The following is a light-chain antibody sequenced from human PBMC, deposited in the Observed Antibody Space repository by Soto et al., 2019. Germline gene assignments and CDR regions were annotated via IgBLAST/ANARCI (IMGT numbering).Light chain of an antibody. J-gene: IGLJ2*01. Sequence: QSVLTQPASVSGSPGQSITISCTGTSSDVGSYNLVSWYQQHPGKAPKLMIYEGSKRPSGVSNRFSGSKSGNTASLTISGLQAEDGADYYCCSYAGSSNVVFGGGTKLTVL. V-gene: IGLV2-23*01. CDR3: CSYAGSSNVV. CDR1: SSDVGSYNL. CDR2: EGS.